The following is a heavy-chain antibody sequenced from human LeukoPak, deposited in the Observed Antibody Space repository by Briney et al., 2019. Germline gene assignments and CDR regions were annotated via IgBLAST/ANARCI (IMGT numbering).Heavy chain of an antibody. J-gene: IGHJ5*02. CDR1: GYTFTSYD. CDR3: ARGLGITMVRGVIKPRRWGFDP. Sequence: ASVKVSCKASGYTFTSYDINWVRQATGQGLEWMGWMNPNSGNTGYAQKFQGRVTMTRNTSISTAYMELSSLRSEDTAVYYCARGLGITMVRGVIKPRRWGFDPWGQGTLVTVSS. CDR2: MNPNSGNT. D-gene: IGHD3-10*01. V-gene: IGHV1-8*01.